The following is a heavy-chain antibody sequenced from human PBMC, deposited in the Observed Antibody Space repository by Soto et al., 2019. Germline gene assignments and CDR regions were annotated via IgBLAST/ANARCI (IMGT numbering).Heavy chain of an antibody. D-gene: IGHD6-19*01. CDR1: GFSLRTSGVG. J-gene: IGHJ5*02. Sequence: SGPTLANPTQTLTLTCIFSGFSLRTSGVGVGWIRQPPGKALEWLGFIYWNDGKRYSPSLKSRLTITKDTSKNQVVLTMTNMDPVDTATYYCAKSGSSGWYGWFDPWGQGTLVTVSS. CDR2: IYWNDGK. V-gene: IGHV2-5*01. CDR3: AKSGSSGWYGWFDP.